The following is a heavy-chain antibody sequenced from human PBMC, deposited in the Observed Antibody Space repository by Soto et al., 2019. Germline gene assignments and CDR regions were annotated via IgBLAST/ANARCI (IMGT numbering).Heavy chain of an antibody. CDR3: ARESEDLTSNFDY. J-gene: IGHJ4*02. CDR2: ISSTTNYI. V-gene: IGHV3-21*06. CDR1: GLTFTRYS. Sequence: GGSLRLSCAASGLTFTRYSMNWVRQAPGKGLEWVSSISSTTNYIYYGDSMKGRFTISRDNAKNSLYLEMNSLRAEDTAVYYCARESEDLTSNFDYWGQGTLVTVSS.